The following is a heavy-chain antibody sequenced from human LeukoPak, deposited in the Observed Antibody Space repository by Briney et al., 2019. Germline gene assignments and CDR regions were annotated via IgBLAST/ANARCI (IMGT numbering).Heavy chain of an antibody. CDR2: MNPNSGNA. V-gene: IGHV1-8*01. Sequence: GASVKVSCKASGYTFTSYDINWVRQATGQGLEWMGWMNPNSGNAGYAQKFQGRVTMTRNSSISTAYMELSSLRSEDTAVYYCATESYSGYDSGYYYYGMDVWGQGTTVTVSS. D-gene: IGHD5-12*01. CDR1: GYTFTSYD. CDR3: ATESYSGYDSGYYYYGMDV. J-gene: IGHJ6*02.